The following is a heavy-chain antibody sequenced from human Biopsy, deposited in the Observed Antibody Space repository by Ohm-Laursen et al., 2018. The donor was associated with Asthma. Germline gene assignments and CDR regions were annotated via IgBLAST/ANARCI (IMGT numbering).Heavy chain of an antibody. V-gene: IGHV4-39*02. CDR3: ARPSPNRDILYYYYHMDV. D-gene: IGHD3-3*02. CDR2: IYYSGRT. Sequence: SETLSLTCIVSGDAMSTSGSYWGWIRQSPGKGLEWIGSIYYSGRTYYNPSLESRVTISADTSKNHFSLKVTSVTAADTAIYYCARPSPNRDILYYYYHMDVWGQGTTVIVSS. CDR1: GDAMSTSGSY. J-gene: IGHJ6*02.